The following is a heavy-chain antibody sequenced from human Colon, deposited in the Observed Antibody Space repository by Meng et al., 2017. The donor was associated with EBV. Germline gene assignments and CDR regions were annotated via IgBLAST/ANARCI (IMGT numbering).Heavy chain of an antibody. V-gene: IGHV4-39*01. CDR3: ARRRGGSGRDC. CDR1: GGSISSNGYY. Sequence: QLQLQESGPGFVKPSETLSLTCTVSGGSISSNGYYWDWVRQPPGKGLEWIGAIYHSGSTSYNPSLQSRVTMFVDTSKNQFSLMLTSVTATDTAVYYCARRRGGSGRDCWGQGTLVTVSS. J-gene: IGHJ4*02. CDR2: IYHSGST. D-gene: IGHD3-10*01.